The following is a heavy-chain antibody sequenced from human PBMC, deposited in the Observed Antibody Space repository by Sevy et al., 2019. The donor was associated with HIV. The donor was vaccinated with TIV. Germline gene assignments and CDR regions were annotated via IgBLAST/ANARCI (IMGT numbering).Heavy chain of an antibody. CDR3: AKNMAAVGTGGFDY. V-gene: IGHV3-30*02. J-gene: IGHJ4*02. CDR2: IQYDGRNT. CDR1: GFTFSYSG. D-gene: IGHD6-13*01. Sequence: GGSLRLSCTTSGFTFSYSGMHWVRQAPGKGLEWVTFIQYDGRNTHYADSVKGRFTISRDNSKNTLYLQMNSLRGDDTAVYYCAKNMAAVGTGGFDYWGQGALVTVSS.